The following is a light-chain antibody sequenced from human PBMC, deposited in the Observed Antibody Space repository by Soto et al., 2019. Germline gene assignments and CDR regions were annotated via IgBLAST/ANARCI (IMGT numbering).Light chain of an antibody. CDR3: MQATHWPYT. V-gene: IGKV2-30*01. CDR1: QGLGDTY. Sequence: DIVMTQSPLSLPVTLGQPASISCRSSQGLGDTYLNWFHQRPGQSPSRLIYKVSNRDSGVPDRFSGSGSGTDFTLKISRVEAEDVGLYFCMQATHWPYTFGQGTKLEI. J-gene: IGKJ2*01. CDR2: KVS.